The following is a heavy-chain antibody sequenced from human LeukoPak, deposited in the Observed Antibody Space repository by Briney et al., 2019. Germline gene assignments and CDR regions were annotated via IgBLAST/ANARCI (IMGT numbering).Heavy chain of an antibody. D-gene: IGHD2-8*01. Sequence: GGSLRLSCAASGFTFSGFGMHWVRQAPGKGLEWVAAISYDGSNKYYVDSVKGRFTISRDNSKSTLYLQMNRLGADDTAVYYCAKDAQYCTNGVCPNDSWGQGTLVTVSS. CDR3: AKDAQYCTNGVCPNDS. V-gene: IGHV3-30*18. CDR2: ISYDGSNK. CDR1: GFTFSGFG. J-gene: IGHJ4*02.